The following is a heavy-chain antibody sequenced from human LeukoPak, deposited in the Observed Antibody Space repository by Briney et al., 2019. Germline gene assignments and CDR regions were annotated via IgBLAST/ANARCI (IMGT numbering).Heavy chain of an antibody. D-gene: IGHD2-21*02. CDR2: IYYSGST. J-gene: IGHJ5*02. CDR3: ARGGCGGDCPDTWFDP. V-gene: IGHV4-39*07. CDR1: GGSISSSSYY. Sequence: SETLSLTCTVSGGSISSSSYYWGWIRQPPGTGLEWIGSIYYSGSTYYNPSLKSRVTISVDTSKNQFSLKLSSVTAADTAVYYCARGGCGGDCPDTWFDPWGQGTLVTVSS.